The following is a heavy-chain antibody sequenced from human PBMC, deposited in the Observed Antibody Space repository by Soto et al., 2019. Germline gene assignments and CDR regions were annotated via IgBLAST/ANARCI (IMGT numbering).Heavy chain of an antibody. CDR3: ARRYGDYFDY. J-gene: IGHJ4*01. V-gene: IGHV4-59*08. CDR1: GGSISSYY. D-gene: IGHD4-17*01. Sequence: TSETLSLTCTVSGGSISSYYWSWFRQPPGKGLEWIGYIYYSGSTNYNPSLKSRVTISVDTSKNQFSLKLSSVTAADTAVYYCARRYGDYFDYWGHGTLVTVS. CDR2: IYYSGST.